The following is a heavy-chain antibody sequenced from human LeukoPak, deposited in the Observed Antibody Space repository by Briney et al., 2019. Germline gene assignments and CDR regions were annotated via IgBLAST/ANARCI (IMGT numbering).Heavy chain of an antibody. CDR2: IYSGGST. J-gene: IGHJ5*02. CDR3: ARIIKDYYDSSGYYSDWFDP. D-gene: IGHD3-22*01. CDR1: EFTVSSNY. Sequence: GGSLRLSCAASEFTVSSNYMSWVRQAPGKGLEWVSVIYSGGSTYYADSVKGRFTISRDNSKNTLYLQMNSLRAEDTAVYYCARIIKDYYDSSGYYSDWFDPWGQGTLVTVSS. V-gene: IGHV3-66*01.